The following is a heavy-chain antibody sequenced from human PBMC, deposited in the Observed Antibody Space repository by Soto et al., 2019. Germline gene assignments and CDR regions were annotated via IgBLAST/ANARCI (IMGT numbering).Heavy chain of an antibody. D-gene: IGHD1-26*01. V-gene: IGHV5-51*01. CDR2: IFPGDSDT. J-gene: IGHJ1*01. CDR1: GYTFTSQW. CDR3: GSLPVGAYFEYFQH. Sequence: GESLKISCKASGYTFTSQWIGWVRQMPGKGLEWVGNIFPGDSDTRISPSFQGQVTMSADKSINTAYLQWTSLKASDTAMYYCGSLPVGAYFEYFQHWGQGTVVTVSS.